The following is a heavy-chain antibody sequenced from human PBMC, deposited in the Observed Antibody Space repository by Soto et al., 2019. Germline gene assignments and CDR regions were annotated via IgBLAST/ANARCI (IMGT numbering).Heavy chain of an antibody. CDR2: VSSTSRYI. V-gene: IGHV3-21*01. CDR3: ARDLQAGAFDI. CDR1: GFTFSTYS. Sequence: EVQLVESGGGLVKPGGSLRLSCAASGFTFSTYSMNWVRQAPGKGLEWVSSVSSTSRYISYADSLKGRFTISRDNAQNSLYLRMNSLRAEDTAVYYCARDLQAGAFDIWGQGTMVTVSS. J-gene: IGHJ3*02.